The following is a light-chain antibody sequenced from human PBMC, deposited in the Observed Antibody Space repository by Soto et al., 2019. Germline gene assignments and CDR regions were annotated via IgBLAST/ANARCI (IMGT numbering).Light chain of an antibody. CDR2: GAS. CDR3: QQYGSAPWT. Sequence: EIVLTQSPGTLSLSPGEIAPLSCRASQSVSSNYLAWYQQKPGQAPRPLIYGASSRATVIPDRFSGSVAGTDFNPTISRLESQDFAVYYCQQYGSAPWTVGQGTNVEIK. CDR1: QSVSSNY. J-gene: IGKJ1*01. V-gene: IGKV3-20*01.